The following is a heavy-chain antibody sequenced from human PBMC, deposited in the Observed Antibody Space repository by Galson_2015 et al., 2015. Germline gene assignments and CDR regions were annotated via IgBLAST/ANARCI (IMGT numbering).Heavy chain of an antibody. CDR3: AKEGSGFGELLRTPIDY. V-gene: IGHV3-30*18. Sequence: SLRLSCAASGFTFSSYGMHWVRQAPGKGLEWVAVISYDGSNKYYADSVKGRFTISRDNSKNTLYLQMNSLRAEDTAVYYCAKEGSGFGELLRTPIDYWGQGTLVTVSS. CDR1: GFTFSSYG. D-gene: IGHD3-10*01. CDR2: ISYDGSNK. J-gene: IGHJ4*02.